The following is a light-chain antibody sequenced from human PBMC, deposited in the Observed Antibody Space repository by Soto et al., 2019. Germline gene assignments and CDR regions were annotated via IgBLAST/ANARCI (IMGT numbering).Light chain of an antibody. CDR3: QQYGISPIT. CDR1: QSVTSSY. CDR2: NAA. J-gene: IGKJ5*01. Sequence: EIVLTQSPGTVSLFPGERATLSCRASQSVTSSYLAWYQQKPGLAPSLVIYNAATRATGTPDRFSGSGSGTDFTLTISRLEPEDFAVYYCQQYGISPITFGQGTRLEIK. V-gene: IGKV3D-20*01.